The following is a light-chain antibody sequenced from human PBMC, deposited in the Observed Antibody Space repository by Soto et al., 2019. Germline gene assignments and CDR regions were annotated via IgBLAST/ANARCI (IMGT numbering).Light chain of an antibody. CDR2: DVN. J-gene: IGLJ1*01. CDR3: SSYTGSSTLYV. V-gene: IGLV2-14*01. CDR1: RSDVGSYNY. Sequence: QSVLTQPASVSGSPGQSIAISCTGTRSDVGSYNYVSWYQQHPGKAPKLIIFDVNNRPSGVSNRFSGSKSGNTASLTISGLQAEDEADYYCSSYTGSSTLYVFGTGTKVTVL.